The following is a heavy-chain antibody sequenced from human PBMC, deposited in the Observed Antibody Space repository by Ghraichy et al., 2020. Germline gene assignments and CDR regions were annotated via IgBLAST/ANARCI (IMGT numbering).Heavy chain of an antibody. Sequence: SLNISCTVSGGSISSGGYYWSWIRQHPGKGLEWIGYIYYSGSTYYNSSLKSRITISVYTSKNQFSLKLSSVTAADTAVYYCARDFRSGSSGHYGMDVWGLGTTVTVSS. J-gene: IGHJ6*02. CDR2: IYYSGST. CDR1: GGSISSGGYY. CDR3: ARDFRSGSSGHYGMDV. D-gene: IGHD3-3*01. V-gene: IGHV4-31*03.